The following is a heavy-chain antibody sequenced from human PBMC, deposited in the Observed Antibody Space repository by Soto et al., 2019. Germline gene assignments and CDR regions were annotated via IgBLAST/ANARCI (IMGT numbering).Heavy chain of an antibody. V-gene: IGHV3-30*18. Sequence: PWGSLRLSCAASGFTFSSYGMHWVRQAPGKGLEWVSFISYDGSNKYYAESVKVRLTISIDNSKNTLYLQMNSLRAEETAVYYCAKTRPGAAKRGYFHXWGQGTRVTISX. CDR3: AKTRPGAAKRGYFHX. D-gene: IGHD6-19*01. J-gene: IGHJ4*02. CDR1: GFTFSSYG. CDR2: ISYDGSNK.